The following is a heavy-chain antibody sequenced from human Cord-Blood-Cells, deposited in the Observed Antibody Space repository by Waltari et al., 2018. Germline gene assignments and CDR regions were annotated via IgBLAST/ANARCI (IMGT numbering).Heavy chain of an antibody. Sequence: QLQLQESGPGLVTPSATLSLTCTVSGGSISSSSYYLGWTRQPPRQGLEWIGSIYYSGSTYYNPSLKSRVTISVDTSKNQFSLKLSSVTAADTAVYYCARREALKWELLGNDAFDIWGQGTMVTVSS. CDR3: ARREALKWELLGNDAFDI. CDR1: GGSISSSSYY. D-gene: IGHD1-26*01. CDR2: IYYSGST. V-gene: IGHV4-39*01. J-gene: IGHJ3*02.